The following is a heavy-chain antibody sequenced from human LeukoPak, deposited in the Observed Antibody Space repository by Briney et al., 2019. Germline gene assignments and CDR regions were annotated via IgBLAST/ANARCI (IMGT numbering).Heavy chain of an antibody. D-gene: IGHD3-22*01. J-gene: IGHJ4*02. CDR3: ARADSSGYSRFFGQDY. CDR2: ISYDGSNK. CDR1: GFTFSSYS. Sequence: GGSLRLSYAASGFTFSSYSMNWVRQAPGKGLEWVAVISYDGSNKYYADSVKGRFTISRDNSKNTLYLQMNSLRAEDTAVYYCARADSSGYSRFFGQDYWGQGTLVTVSS. V-gene: IGHV3-30*03.